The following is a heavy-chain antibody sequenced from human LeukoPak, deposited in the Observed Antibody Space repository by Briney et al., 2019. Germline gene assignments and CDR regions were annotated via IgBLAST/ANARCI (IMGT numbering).Heavy chain of an antibody. Sequence: GGSLRLSCAASGFTFSSYWMHWVRQVPGKGLVWVSGINSDGSSTTYADSVKGRFTISRDNAKNTLYLQMNSLRAEDTAVYYCARDLNVWGQGTTVTVSS. CDR1: GFTFSSYW. V-gene: IGHV3-74*01. CDR2: INSDGSST. CDR3: ARDLNV. J-gene: IGHJ6*02.